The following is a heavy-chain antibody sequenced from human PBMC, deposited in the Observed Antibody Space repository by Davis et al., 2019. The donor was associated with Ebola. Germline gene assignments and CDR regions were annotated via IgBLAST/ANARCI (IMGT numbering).Heavy chain of an antibody. D-gene: IGHD6-19*01. CDR1: GFTFDDYA. CDR2: ISWNSGSI. V-gene: IGHV3-9*01. Sequence: SLKISCAASGFTFDDYAMHWVRQAPGKGLEWVSGISWNSGSIGYVDSVKGRFTISRDNAKNSLYLQMNSLRAEDTAVYYCARLIAVAGTYFDYWGQGTLVTVSS. J-gene: IGHJ4*02. CDR3: ARLIAVAGTYFDY.